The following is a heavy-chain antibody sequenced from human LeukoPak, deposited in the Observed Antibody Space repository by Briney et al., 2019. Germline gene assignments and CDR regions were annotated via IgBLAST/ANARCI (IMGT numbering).Heavy chain of an antibody. V-gene: IGHV3-64*01. CDR2: ISSNGGST. J-gene: IGHJ4*02. CDR1: GFTFSSYA. CDR3: ASRRNWNDFYY. Sequence: PGGSLRLSCAASGFTFSSYAMHWVRQAPGKGLEYVSAISSNGGSTYYANSVKGRFTISRDNSKNTLYLQMGSLRAEDTAVYYCASRRNWNDFYYWGQGTLVTVSS. D-gene: IGHD1-1*01.